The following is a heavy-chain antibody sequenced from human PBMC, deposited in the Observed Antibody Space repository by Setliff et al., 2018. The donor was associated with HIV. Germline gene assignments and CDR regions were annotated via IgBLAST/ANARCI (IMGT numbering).Heavy chain of an antibody. V-gene: IGHV5-51*01. D-gene: IGHD1-26*01. J-gene: IGHJ3*02. Sequence: PGESLKISCKGSGNSLTIYWIGWVRQMPGKGLEWMGIIYPGDSDTRDSPSFQGQVTISGDKSISTAHLQWGSLKASDIAMYYCARVIVGASDAFDIWGQGTMVTVSS. CDR1: GNSLTIYW. CDR2: IYPGDSDT. CDR3: ARVIVGASDAFDI.